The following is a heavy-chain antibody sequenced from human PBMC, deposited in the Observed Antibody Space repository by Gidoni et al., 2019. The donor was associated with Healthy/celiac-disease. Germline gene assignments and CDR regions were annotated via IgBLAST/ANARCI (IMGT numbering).Heavy chain of an antibody. CDR2: IIPIFGTA. CDR3: ARDRRGDYGDYVFGYYYYYGMDV. J-gene: IGHJ6*02. D-gene: IGHD4-17*01. V-gene: IGHV1-69*01. CDR1: GGTFSRYA. Sequence: QVQLVQSGAEVKKPGSSVKVSCKASGGTFSRYAISWVRQAPGQGLEWMGGIIPIFGTANYAQKFQGRVTITADESTSTAYMELSSLRSEDTAVYYCARDRRGDYGDYVFGYYYYYGMDVWGQGTTVTVSS.